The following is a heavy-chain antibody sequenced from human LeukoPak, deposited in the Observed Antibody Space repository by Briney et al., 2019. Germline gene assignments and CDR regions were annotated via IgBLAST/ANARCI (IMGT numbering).Heavy chain of an antibody. D-gene: IGHD3-10*01. CDR2: IHYSGTT. Sequence: ASETMSLTCSVSGGSISSSSYYWGWIRQPPGKGLQWIGSIHYSGTTYYNPSLKSRVTISVDTSKNQFSLNLISVTAADPACDFCARGPYVSGNYLHYFDYWGQGPPVTVSS. CDR1: GGSISSSSYY. V-gene: IGHV4-39*01. J-gene: IGHJ4*02. CDR3: ARGPYVSGNYLHYFDY.